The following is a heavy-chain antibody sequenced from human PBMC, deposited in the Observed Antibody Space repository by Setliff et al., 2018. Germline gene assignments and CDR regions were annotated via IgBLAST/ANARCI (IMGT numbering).Heavy chain of an antibody. CDR3: RYWSGYYNNDY. V-gene: IGHV4-34*01. Sequence: PSETLSLTCTVYGGSFTNYYWGWIRQSPAKGLEWIGEINDSGNTNYSPSLKSRLTISIXXXTNQFSLKLYSVTAADTAVYYCRYWSGYYNNDYWGQGTLVTVSS. CDR1: GGSFTNYY. CDR2: INDSGNT. D-gene: IGHD3-3*01. J-gene: IGHJ4*02.